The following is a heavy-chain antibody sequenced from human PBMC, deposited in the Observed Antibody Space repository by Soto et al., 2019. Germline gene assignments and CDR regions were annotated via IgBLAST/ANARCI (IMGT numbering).Heavy chain of an antibody. CDR1: GYTFTSYG. Sequence: QVQLVQSGAEVKKPGASVKVSCKASGYTFTSYGISWVRQAPGQGLEWMGWINAYNGNTNYAQKLQGRVTMTTDTVTSSADLDLRSMRSDDPAVYYCARVLPPFDPLGQGTLVTDSP. CDR3: ARVLPPFDP. V-gene: IGHV1-18*01. CDR2: INAYNGNT. J-gene: IGHJ5*02.